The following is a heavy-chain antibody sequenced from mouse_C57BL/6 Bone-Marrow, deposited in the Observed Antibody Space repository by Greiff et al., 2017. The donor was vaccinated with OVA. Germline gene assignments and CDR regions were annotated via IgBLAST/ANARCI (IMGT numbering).Heavy chain of an antibody. CDR3: ARSDGYSAWFAY. CDR1: GYTFTSYW. J-gene: IGHJ3*01. Sequence: QVQLQQPGAELVKPGASVKLSCKASGYTFTSYWMHWVKQRPGQGLEWIGMIHPNSSSTNYNEKFKSKATLTVDKSSSTAYMQLSSLTSEDSAVYYCARSDGYSAWFAYWGQGTLVTVSA. V-gene: IGHV1-64*01. D-gene: IGHD2-3*01. CDR2: IHPNSSST.